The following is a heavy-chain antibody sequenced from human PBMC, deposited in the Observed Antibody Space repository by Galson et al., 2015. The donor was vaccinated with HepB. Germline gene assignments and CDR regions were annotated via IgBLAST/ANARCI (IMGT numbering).Heavy chain of an antibody. V-gene: IGHV1-69*13. CDR2: IIPIFGTA. CDR1: GGTFSSYA. J-gene: IGHJ6*02. Sequence: SVKVSCKASGGTFSSYAISWVRQAPGQGLEWMGGIIPIFGTANYAQKFQGRVTITADESTSTAYMELSSLRSEDTAVYYCARGNSSGYHYYYYYGMDVWGQGTTVTVSS. CDR3: ARGNSSGYHYYYYYGMDV. D-gene: IGHD3-22*01.